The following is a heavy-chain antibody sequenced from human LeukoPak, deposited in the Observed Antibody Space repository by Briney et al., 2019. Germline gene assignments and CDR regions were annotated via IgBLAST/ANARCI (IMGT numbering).Heavy chain of an antibody. Sequence: PGGSLRLSCAASGFTFSSYEMNWVRQAPGKGLEWVSYISSSGSTIYYADSVKGRFTISRDNAKDSLYLQMNSLRAEDTAVYYCASLSRVTLVYYFDYWGQGTLVTVSS. CDR1: GFTFSSYE. CDR3: ASLSRVTLVYYFDY. V-gene: IGHV3-48*03. J-gene: IGHJ4*02. D-gene: IGHD4-23*01. CDR2: ISSSGSTI.